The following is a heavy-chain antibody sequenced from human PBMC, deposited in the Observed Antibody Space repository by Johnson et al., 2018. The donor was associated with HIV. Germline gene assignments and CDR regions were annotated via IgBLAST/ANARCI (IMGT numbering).Heavy chain of an antibody. CDR1: GFTVSSNY. CDR3: ARDASYYGSANDAFDI. J-gene: IGHJ3*02. Sequence: VQLVESGGGLVQPGGSLRLSCAASGFTVSSNYMSWVRQAPGKGLELVSVIYSGGSTYYADSVKGRFTISRDNSKNTLYLQMNSLRAEDTAVYYCARDASYYGSANDAFDIWGQGTMVTVSS. CDR2: IYSGGST. D-gene: IGHD3-10*01. V-gene: IGHV3-66*01.